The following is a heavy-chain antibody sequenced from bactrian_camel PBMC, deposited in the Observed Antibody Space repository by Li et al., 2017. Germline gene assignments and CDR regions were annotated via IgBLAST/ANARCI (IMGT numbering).Heavy chain of an antibody. CDR1: GFTLGRDW. CDR2: LDTGAGTR. Sequence: QVQLVESGGGLVQPGGSLTLSCAAYGFTLGRDWMHWVRQAPGKGLEWVTGLDTGAGTRNAADSVKGRFAISKDNAKNTLYLQMNSLKPEDTATYYCAAGPLFAVGRTCSSAYWGQGTQVTVS. D-gene: IGHD5*01. J-gene: IGHJ4*01. V-gene: IGHV3S6*01. CDR3: AAGPLFAVGRTCSSAY.